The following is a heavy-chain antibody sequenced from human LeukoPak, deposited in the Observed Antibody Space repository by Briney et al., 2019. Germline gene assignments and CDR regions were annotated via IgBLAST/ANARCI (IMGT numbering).Heavy chain of an antibody. J-gene: IGHJ4*02. Sequence: PSETLSLXCSVSGGSITSYYWSWSRQPPGKGLEWIGHVSDGGRTNYSPSLRSRVSISVDTSKNQFSLKLNSVTAADTAVYFCARASTTFDDWGQGTLVTVSS. D-gene: IGHD1-14*01. V-gene: IGHV4-59*01. CDR1: GGSITSYY. CDR3: ARASTTFDD. CDR2: VSDGGRT.